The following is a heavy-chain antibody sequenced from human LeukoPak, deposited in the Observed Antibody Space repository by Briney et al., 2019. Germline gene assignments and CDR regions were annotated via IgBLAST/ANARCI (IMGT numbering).Heavy chain of an antibody. D-gene: IGHD3-10*01. CDR1: GGSISSSSYY. V-gene: IGHV4-39*07. CDR2: IYYSGST. CDR3: AREFMVRGVMGGWFDP. Sequence: SETLSLTCTVSGGSISSSSYYWGWIRQPPGKGLEWIGSIYYSGSTYYNPSLKGRVTISVDTSKNQFSLKLSSVTAADTAVYYCAREFMVRGVMGGWFDPWGQGTLVTVSS. J-gene: IGHJ5*02.